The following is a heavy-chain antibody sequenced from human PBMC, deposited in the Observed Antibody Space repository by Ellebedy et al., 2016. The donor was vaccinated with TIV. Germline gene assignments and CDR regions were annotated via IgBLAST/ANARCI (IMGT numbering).Heavy chain of an antibody. CDR3: TTGFSTAWHDHC. Sequence: GESLKISCAASGFTFGRAWMNWVRQTPGKGLEWVGRIKSKSDGETTEYAAPVKGRFTISRDDSENMLSRQMNSLKAEDTAVYYCTTGFSTAWHDHCWGQGTLVTVSS. CDR1: GFTFGRAW. J-gene: IGHJ4*02. D-gene: IGHD3-3*01. CDR2: IKSKSDGETT. V-gene: IGHV3-15*07.